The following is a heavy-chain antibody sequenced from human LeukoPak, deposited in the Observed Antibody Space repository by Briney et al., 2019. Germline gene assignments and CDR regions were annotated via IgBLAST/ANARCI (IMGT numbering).Heavy chain of an antibody. CDR2: ISAYNGNT. Sequence: ASVKVSCKASGYTFTSYGISWVRQAPGQGLEWMGWISAYNGNTNYAQKLQGRVTLTTDTSTSTAYMELRSLRSDDTAVYYCARDRGAPTAMVAIYWGQGTLVTVSS. CDR3: ARDRGAPTAMVAIY. CDR1: GYTFTSYG. D-gene: IGHD5-18*01. J-gene: IGHJ4*02. V-gene: IGHV1-18*01.